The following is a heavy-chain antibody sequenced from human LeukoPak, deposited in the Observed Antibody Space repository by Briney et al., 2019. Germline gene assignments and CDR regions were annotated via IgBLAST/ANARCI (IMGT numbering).Heavy chain of an antibody. CDR3: ARATDVDTAMVEPYFDY. J-gene: IGHJ4*02. V-gene: IGHV3-48*04. D-gene: IGHD5-18*01. Sequence: PGGSLRLSCAASGFTFSSYSMNWVRQAPGKGLEWVSYISSSSSTIYYADSVKGRFTISRDNAKNSLYLQMNSLRAEDTAVYYCARATDVDTAMVEPYFDYWGQGTLVTVSS. CDR2: ISSSSSTI. CDR1: GFTFSSYS.